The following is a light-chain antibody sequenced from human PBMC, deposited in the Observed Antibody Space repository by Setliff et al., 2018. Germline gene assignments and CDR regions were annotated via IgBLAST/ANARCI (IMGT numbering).Light chain of an antibody. CDR3: SSYTSSSIFYV. CDR1: SSDVGGYNS. V-gene: IGLV2-14*03. CDR2: DVS. Sequence: QSALTQPASVSGSPGQSITISCTGTSSDVGGYNSVSWYQQHPGKAPKLMIYDVSNRSSGVSNRFSGSKSGNTASLTISGLQAEDEADYYCSSYTSSSIFYVFGTGTKVTVL. J-gene: IGLJ1*01.